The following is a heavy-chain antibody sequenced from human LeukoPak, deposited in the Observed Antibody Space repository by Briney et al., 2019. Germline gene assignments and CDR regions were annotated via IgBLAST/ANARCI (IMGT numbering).Heavy chain of an antibody. D-gene: IGHD3-3*01. J-gene: IGHJ4*02. Sequence: GRSLRLSCAASGFTFISYVMHWVRQAPGKGLEWVAVISYDGSNKYYADSVKGRFTISRDNSKNTLYLQMNSLRAEDTALYYCARDGPLITIFDYFDYWGQGTLVSVSS. CDR3: ARDGPLITIFDYFDY. CDR1: GFTFISYV. CDR2: ISYDGSNK. V-gene: IGHV3-30*04.